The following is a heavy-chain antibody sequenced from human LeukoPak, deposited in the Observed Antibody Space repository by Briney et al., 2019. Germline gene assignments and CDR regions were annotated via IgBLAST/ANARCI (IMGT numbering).Heavy chain of an antibody. CDR2: ISAYNGNT. J-gene: IGHJ4*02. V-gene: IGHV1-18*01. Sequence: GASVKVSCKASGYTFTSYGISWVRQAPGQGLEWMGWISAYNGNTNYAQKLQGRVTMTTDTSTSTAYMELRSLRSDDTAVYYCARVSPRVSYYDFWGGYYLDYWGQGTLVTVSS. CDR3: ARVSPRVSYYDFWGGYYLDY. D-gene: IGHD3-3*01. CDR1: GYTFTSYG.